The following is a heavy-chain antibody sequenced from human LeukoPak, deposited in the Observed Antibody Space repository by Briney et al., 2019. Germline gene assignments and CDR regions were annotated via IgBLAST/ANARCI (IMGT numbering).Heavy chain of an antibody. D-gene: IGHD2-8*01. CDR1: GGSVSSSGYY. J-gene: IGHJ4*01. Sequence: PSETLSLTCAVSGGSVSSSGYYWSWIRQPPGKGLEWIAYIYYTGRTNYNPSLKSRVTISLDTSNSQFSLKLSSVTAADTAVYYCARRIESLYYFDYWGQEPWSPSPQ. CDR3: ARRIESLYYFDY. CDR2: IYYTGRT. V-gene: IGHV4-61*08.